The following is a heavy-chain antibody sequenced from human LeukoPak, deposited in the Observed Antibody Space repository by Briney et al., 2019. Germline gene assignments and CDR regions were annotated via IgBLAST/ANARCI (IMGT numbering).Heavy chain of an antibody. CDR2: IYTSGST. CDR1: GGSISSYY. V-gene: IGHV4-4*07. J-gene: IGHJ4*02. Sequence: SGTLSLTCTVSGGSISSYYWSWIRQPAGKGLEWIGRIYTSGSTNYNPSLKSRVTMSVDTSKNQFSLKLSSVIAADTAVYYCARDAYCSSSNCYGYYFDYWGQGTLVTVSS. D-gene: IGHD2-2*01. CDR3: ARDAYCSSSNCYGYYFDY.